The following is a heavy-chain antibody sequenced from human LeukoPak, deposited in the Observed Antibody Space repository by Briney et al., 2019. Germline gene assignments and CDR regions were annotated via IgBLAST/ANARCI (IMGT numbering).Heavy chain of an antibody. CDR2: ISSSGNDK. D-gene: IGHD1-26*01. V-gene: IGHV3-30*18. CDR3: AKMKGHPLPKYYMDV. Sequence: GRSLRLSCAASGFTFSSYAIHWVRQAPGKGLEWVAVISSSGNDKYNADSVKGRFTISRDNSKNTLYLEMNSLRAEDTAIYYCAKMKGHPLPKYYMDVWGQGTTVTVSS. J-gene: IGHJ6*01. CDR1: GFTFSSYA.